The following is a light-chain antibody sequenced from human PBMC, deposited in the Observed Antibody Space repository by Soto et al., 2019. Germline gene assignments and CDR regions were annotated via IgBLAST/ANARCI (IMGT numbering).Light chain of an antibody. CDR3: QQYNDWPLT. CDR1: QSVRSN. V-gene: IGKV3-15*01. J-gene: IGKJ1*01. CDR2: GAF. Sequence: EIVMTQSPVTLSVSPGERATLSCRASQSVRSNLAWYQHKPGQAPSLLIYGAFTRATGIPARFSGTGSGTEFTLTISSLRSEDFALYYCQQYNDWPLTFGQGTKVEV.